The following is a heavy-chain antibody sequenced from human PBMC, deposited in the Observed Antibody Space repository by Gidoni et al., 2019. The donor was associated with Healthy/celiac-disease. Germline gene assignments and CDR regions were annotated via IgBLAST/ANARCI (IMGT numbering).Heavy chain of an antibody. D-gene: IGHD3-22*01. V-gene: IGHV3-49*05. CDR2: IRGKAYGGTT. Sequence: EVQLVESGGGLLKPGRSLGLSCPASGFTPGDYAISWFRQAPGKGLEWVGCIRGKAYGGTTEYAASVKGRFTISRDDSKSIAYLQMNSLETEDTAVYYCTRDQGGYYVDAFDIWGQGTMVTVSS. J-gene: IGHJ3*02. CDR1: GFTPGDYA. CDR3: TRDQGGYYVDAFDI.